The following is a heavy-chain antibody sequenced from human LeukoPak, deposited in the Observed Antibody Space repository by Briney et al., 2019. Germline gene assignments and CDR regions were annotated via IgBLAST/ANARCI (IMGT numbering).Heavy chain of an antibody. D-gene: IGHD3-9*01. J-gene: IGHJ4*02. V-gene: IGHV4-59*01. CDR2: VFYSGST. CDR1: GGSISSYY. Sequence: SETLSLTCTVSGGSISSYYWSWIRQPPGKGLEWIGYVFYSGSTNYNPSLKSRVTISADTSKNQFSLNLSSVTAADTAVYYCARGILTGLDYFEYWGQGILVTVSS. CDR3: ARGILTGLDYFEY.